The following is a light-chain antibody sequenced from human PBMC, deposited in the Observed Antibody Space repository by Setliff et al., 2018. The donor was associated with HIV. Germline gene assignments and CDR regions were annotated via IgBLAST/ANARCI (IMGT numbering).Light chain of an antibody. CDR2: EVS. Sequence: QSALAQPASVSGSPGQSITVSCTGTNSDIGGYNYVSWYQQHPGKAPKLMIYEVSNRPSGVSNRFSASKSGNTASLTISGLQAEDEADYYCSSYTSSSTHVVFGGGTKGTV. J-gene: IGLJ2*01. V-gene: IGLV2-14*01. CDR3: SSYTSSSTHVV. CDR1: NSDIGGYNY.